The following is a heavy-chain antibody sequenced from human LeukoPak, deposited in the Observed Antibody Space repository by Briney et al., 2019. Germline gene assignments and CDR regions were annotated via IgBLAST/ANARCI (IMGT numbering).Heavy chain of an antibody. CDR1: GFTFSSYS. CDR3: ARVSTGYISGADY. V-gene: IGHV3-21*01. Sequence: GGSLRLSCAASGFTFSSYSMNWVRQAPGKGLEWVSSISSSSSYIYYADSVKGRFTISRDNAKNSLYLQMNSLRAEDTAVYYCARVSTGYISGADYWGQGTLVTVSS. D-gene: IGHD6-19*01. CDR2: ISSSSSYI. J-gene: IGHJ4*02.